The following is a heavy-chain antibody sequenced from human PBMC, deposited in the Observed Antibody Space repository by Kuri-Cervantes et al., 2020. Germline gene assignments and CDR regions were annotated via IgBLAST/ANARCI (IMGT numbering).Heavy chain of an antibody. CDR2: IDSDGSST. Sequence: GESLKISCAASGVTFSSYWMHWVRQAPGKGLVWVSRIDSDGSSTRCADSVNGRFTISRDNAKNTLYLQMNSLRAEDTAVYYCARVQLGMSGWFDPWGQGTLVTVSS. D-gene: IGHD7-27*01. CDR1: GVTFSSYW. V-gene: IGHV3-74*01. CDR3: ARVQLGMSGWFDP. J-gene: IGHJ5*02.